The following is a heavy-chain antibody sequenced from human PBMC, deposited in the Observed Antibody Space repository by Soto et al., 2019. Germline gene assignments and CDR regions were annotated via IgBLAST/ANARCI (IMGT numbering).Heavy chain of an antibody. V-gene: IGHV1-69*06. CDR1: GYSFSSHA. Sequence: SVKVSCKASGYSFSSHAITWVRQAPGQGLEWMGGIIPVFGTPSYAQKFQGRVTISADKSTNTSYLELRSLRSEDTAVYYCARGRALSYGWYWGDGLDAWGQGTQVTVSS. CDR2: IIPVFGTP. CDR3: ARGRALSYGWYWGDGLDA. D-gene: IGHD5-18*01. J-gene: IGHJ5*02.